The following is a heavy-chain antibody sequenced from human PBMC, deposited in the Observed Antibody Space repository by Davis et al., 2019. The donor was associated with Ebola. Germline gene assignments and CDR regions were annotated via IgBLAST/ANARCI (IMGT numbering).Heavy chain of an antibody. Sequence: GESLKISCEASGFTFSNFWMSWVRQAPGKGLEWVANIKQDGSEKYYVDSVKGRFTISRDNAKNSLYLRSDSLRAEDTAVYYCASFKIFGVVYEHWGQGTLVTVSS. CDR2: IKQDGSEK. CDR3: ASFKIFGVVYEH. J-gene: IGHJ1*01. D-gene: IGHD3-3*01. V-gene: IGHV3-7*01. CDR1: GFTFSNFW.